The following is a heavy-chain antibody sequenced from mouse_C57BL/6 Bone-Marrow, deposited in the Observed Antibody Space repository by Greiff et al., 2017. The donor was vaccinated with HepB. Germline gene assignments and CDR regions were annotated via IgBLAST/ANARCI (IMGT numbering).Heavy chain of an antibody. CDR2: IDPEDGDT. CDR3: TTRILRDPYYFDY. D-gene: IGHD1-1*01. Sequence: VQLQQSGAELVRPGASVKLSCTASGFNIKDYYMHWVKQRPEQGLEWIGRIDPEDGDTEYAPKFQGKATMTADTSSNTAYLQLSSLTSEDTAVYYCTTRILRDPYYFDYWGQGTTLTVSS. V-gene: IGHV14-1*01. J-gene: IGHJ2*01. CDR1: GFNIKDYY.